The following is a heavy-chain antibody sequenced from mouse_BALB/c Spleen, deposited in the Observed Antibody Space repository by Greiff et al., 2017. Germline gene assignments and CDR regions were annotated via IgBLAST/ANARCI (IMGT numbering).Heavy chain of an antibody. CDR1: GYAFTSYN. CDR3: AAGRARAMDY. Sequence: VQLQQSGPELVKPGASVKVSCKASGYAFTSYNMHWVKQRTEQGLEWIGWIDPENGNTIYDPKFQGKASITADTSSNTAYLQLSSLTSEDTAVYYCAAGRARAMDYWGQGTSVTVSS. D-gene: IGHD3-1*01. J-gene: IGHJ4*01. CDR2: IDPENGNT. V-gene: IGHV14-1*02.